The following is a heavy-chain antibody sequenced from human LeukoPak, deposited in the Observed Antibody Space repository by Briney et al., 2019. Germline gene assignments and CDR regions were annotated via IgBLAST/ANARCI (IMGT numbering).Heavy chain of an antibody. Sequence: GGSLRLSCAASGFTFDDYTMHRVRQAPGKGLEWVSGISWNSGSIGYADSVKGRFTISRDNAKNSLYLQMNSLRAEDTALYYCAKDIRPAKQQLFPYFQHWGQGTLVTVSS. CDR2: ISWNSGSI. CDR3: AKDIRPAKQQLFPYFQH. V-gene: IGHV3-9*01. CDR1: GFTFDDYT. J-gene: IGHJ1*01. D-gene: IGHD6-13*01.